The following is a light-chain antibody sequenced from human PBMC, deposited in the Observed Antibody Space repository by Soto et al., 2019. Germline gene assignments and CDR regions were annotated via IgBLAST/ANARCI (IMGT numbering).Light chain of an antibody. CDR1: SGDMVSDNL. Sequence: SVLTPPAAISGSPGHSSTIAGTGTSGDMVSDNLVSWYEQHPGKAPKLIIYEVTDPPSGGSNRFSGSTAGKMASLPISGLQDEEDGDYYCRLSTHTNKRPCVFGTGSKVTGL. CDR3: RLSTHTNKRPCV. J-gene: IGLJ1*01. CDR2: EVT. V-gene: IGLV2-14*01.